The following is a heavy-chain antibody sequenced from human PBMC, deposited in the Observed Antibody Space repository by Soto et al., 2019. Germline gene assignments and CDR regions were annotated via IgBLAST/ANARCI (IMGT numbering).Heavy chain of an antibody. CDR1: GLTVCSYA. D-gene: IGHD2-8*01. J-gene: IGHJ6*02. Sequence: GGSLRLSCAASGLTVCSYAMSWVRKAPGKGLEWVSAISGSGGSTYYADSVKGRFTISRDNSKNTLYLQMNSLRAEDTAVYYCAKQGYCTNGVCYNPYGMDVWGQGTTVTV. CDR2: ISGSGGST. V-gene: IGHV3-23*01. CDR3: AKQGYCTNGVCYNPYGMDV.